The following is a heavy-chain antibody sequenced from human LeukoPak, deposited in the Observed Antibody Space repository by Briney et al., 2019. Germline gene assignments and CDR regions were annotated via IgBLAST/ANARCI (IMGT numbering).Heavy chain of an antibody. J-gene: IGHJ3*02. CDR3: VGCSGGSCHSGAFEI. Sequence: SQTLSLTCAISGDSVSRNSAAWNWIRQSPSRGVEWLARASYRSKWYYDYAVSVKSRMSINTDTSKNQFTLQLNSVIPEDTAVYYCVGCSGGSCHSGAFEIWGQGTMVTVSS. CDR1: GDSVSRNSAA. V-gene: IGHV6-1*01. D-gene: IGHD2-15*01. CDR2: ASYRSKWYY.